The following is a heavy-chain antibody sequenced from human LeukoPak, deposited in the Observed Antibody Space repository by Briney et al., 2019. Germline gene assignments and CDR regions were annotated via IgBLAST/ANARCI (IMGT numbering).Heavy chain of an antibody. V-gene: IGHV3-74*01. CDR2: IHGDGRTT. Sequence: GGSLRLSCAASGFTFSSYWIHWVRQVPGKGLVWVSRIHGDGRTTTYADSVKGRFTISRDNAKNTLYLQMNSLRAEDTAVYYCARDRNYGTKYWGQGTLVTVSS. J-gene: IGHJ4*02. CDR3: ARDRNYGTKY. D-gene: IGHD3-10*01. CDR1: GFTFSSYW.